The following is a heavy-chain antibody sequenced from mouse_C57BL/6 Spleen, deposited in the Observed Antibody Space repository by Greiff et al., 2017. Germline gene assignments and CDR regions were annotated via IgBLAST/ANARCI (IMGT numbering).Heavy chain of an antibody. V-gene: IGHV14-4*01. CDR2: IDPENGDT. J-gene: IGHJ4*01. CDR1: GFNIKDDY. Sequence: EVQLQQSGAELVRPGASVKLSCTASGFNIKDDYMHWVKQRPEQGLEWIGWIDPENGDTESASKFQGKATITADTSSNTAYLPLSSLTSEDTAVYYCTTRGHYYAMDYWGQGTSVTVSS. CDR3: TTRGHYYAMDY.